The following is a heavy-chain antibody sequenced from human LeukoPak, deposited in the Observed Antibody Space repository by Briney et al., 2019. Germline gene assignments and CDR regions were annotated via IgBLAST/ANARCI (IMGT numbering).Heavy chain of an antibody. V-gene: IGHV4-39*01. D-gene: IGHD3-10*01. CDR1: GGSVSSNNYY. J-gene: IGHJ4*02. CDR3: ARHYGP. CDR2: INHSGST. Sequence: SETLSLTCTVSGGSVSSNNYYWSWVRQPPGKGLEWIAEINHSGSTNYNPSLKSRVTISRDTSKNRFSLRLSSVTAADTAVYYCARHYGPWGQGTLVTVSS.